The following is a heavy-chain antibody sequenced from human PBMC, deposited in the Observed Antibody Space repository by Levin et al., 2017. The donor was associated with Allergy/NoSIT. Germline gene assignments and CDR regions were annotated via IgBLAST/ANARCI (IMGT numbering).Heavy chain of an antibody. CDR1: GGSIRSYY. D-gene: IGHD3-10*01. V-gene: IGHV4-59*08. CDR2: FHNSGT. J-gene: IGHJ6*02. Sequence: SQTLSLTCTVSGGSIRSYYWSWIRQPPGKGMEWIGYFHNSGTNYNPSLKSRVTVSTSNNQLSLTLKSFTPADTAVYYCARHRYFFGSGSYFHGLDVWGQGTTVTVSS. CDR3: ARHRYFFGSGSYFHGLDV.